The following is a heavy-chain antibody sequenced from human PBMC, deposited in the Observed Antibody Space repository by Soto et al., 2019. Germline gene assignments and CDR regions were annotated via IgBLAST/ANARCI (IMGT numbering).Heavy chain of an antibody. CDR2: ISWNSGSI. CDR1: GFTFDDYA. CDR3: AKDIGYSSGWYSVGFDY. J-gene: IGHJ4*02. V-gene: IGHV3-9*01. D-gene: IGHD6-19*01. Sequence: HPGGSLRLSCAASGFTFDDYAMHWVRQAPGKGLEWVSGISWNSGSIGYADSVKGRFTISRDNAKNSLYLQMNSLRAEDTALYYCAKDIGYSSGWYSVGFDYWGQGTLVTVSS.